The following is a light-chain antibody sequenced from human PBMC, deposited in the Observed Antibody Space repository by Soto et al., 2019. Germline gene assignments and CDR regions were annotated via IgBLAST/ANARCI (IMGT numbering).Light chain of an antibody. J-gene: IGLJ1*01. V-gene: IGLV2-14*03. CDR2: EVN. Sequence: QAARTQPASLSLSPGQSITISCTGTSSDIGAYNYVSLYQQHSGKVPKLIIFEVNNRPSGVSDRFSGSKSANTASLTISALQSDDEDEYYCCSSATSYPYVFGTGTKVTVL. CDR3: CSSATSYPYV. CDR1: SSDIGAYNY.